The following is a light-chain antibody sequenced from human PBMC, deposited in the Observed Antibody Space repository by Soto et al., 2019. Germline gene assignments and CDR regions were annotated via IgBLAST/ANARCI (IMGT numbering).Light chain of an antibody. CDR1: QSVSYSF. V-gene: IGKV3-20*01. CDR2: GAS. Sequence: EIVLTQSPGTLSLSPGEGATLSCRASQSVSYSFLAWYQQKPGQAPRLLIYGASSRATGIPDRFSGSGSGTDFTLPISRLEPEDFAVYYCQQYGSSPRTFGQGTKLEIK. CDR3: QQYGSSPRT. J-gene: IGKJ2*01.